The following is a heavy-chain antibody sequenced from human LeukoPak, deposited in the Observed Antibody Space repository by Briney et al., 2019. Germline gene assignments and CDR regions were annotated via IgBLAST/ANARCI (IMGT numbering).Heavy chain of an antibody. J-gene: IGHJ4*01. D-gene: IGHD1-14*01. CDR3: AYNRNFALDN. CDR2: VYHSGGA. Sequence: SETLSLTCAVSGASIASHSWWSWVRQPQGKGLEWIGEVYHSGGANYKPSLKSRVTISVDTSRNHFSLKLTSVTAADTAVYFCAYNRNFALDNWGQGTLVTVSS. V-gene: IGHV4/OR15-8*01. CDR1: GASIASHSW.